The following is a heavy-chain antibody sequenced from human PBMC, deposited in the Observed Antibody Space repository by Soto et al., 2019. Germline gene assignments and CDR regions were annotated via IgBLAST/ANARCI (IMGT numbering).Heavy chain of an antibody. V-gene: IGHV5-51*03. J-gene: IGHJ4*02. Sequence: EVQLVQSGAEVKKPGESLKISCKGSGYTFTSNWIGWVRQMPGKGLEWMGIIYPGDSETRYSPSFQGQVTISADKSINTAYLQWSSLKASDTAIYYWSRTFGGHLYSFDFWGQGTLVTVSS. CDR2: IYPGDSET. CDR1: GYTFTSNW. CDR3: SRTFGGHLYSFDF. D-gene: IGHD3-16*01.